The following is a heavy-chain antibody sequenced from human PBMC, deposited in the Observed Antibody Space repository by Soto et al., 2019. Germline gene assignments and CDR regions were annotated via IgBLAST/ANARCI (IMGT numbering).Heavy chain of an antibody. CDR2: IYYSGST. V-gene: IGHV4-39*01. CDR1: GGSISSSSYY. J-gene: IGHJ3*02. Sequence: QLLESGPGLVKPSETLSLTCTVSGGSISSSSYYWGWIRQPPGKGLEWIGSIYYSGSTYYNPSLKSRVTISVDTSKNQFSLKLSSVTAADTAVYYCARHGLFYGSGADAFDIWGQGTMVTVSS. D-gene: IGHD3-10*01. CDR3: ARHGLFYGSGADAFDI.